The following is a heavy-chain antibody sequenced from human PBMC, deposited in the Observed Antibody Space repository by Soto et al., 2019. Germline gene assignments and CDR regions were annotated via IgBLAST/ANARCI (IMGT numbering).Heavy chain of an antibody. V-gene: IGHV3-23*01. D-gene: IGHD3-10*01. Sequence: EVQLLESGGGLVQPAGSLILSCAASGFTFSSYAMSWFRQAPGKGREWVSAISGSGGSTYYADSVKGRFTIAKDNSKNTLYLRMNSLRAEDTAVYYCVLWRPYYFDYWGQGTLVTVSS. CDR2: ISGSGGST. CDR3: VLWRPYYFDY. J-gene: IGHJ4*02. CDR1: GFTFSSYA.